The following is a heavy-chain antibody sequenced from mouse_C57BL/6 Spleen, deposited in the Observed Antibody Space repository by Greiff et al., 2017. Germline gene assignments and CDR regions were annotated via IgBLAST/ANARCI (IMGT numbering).Heavy chain of an antibody. CDR3: AKSNGYYAMDY. Sequence: VQLQQSGAELVKPGASVKMSCKASGYTFTTYPIEWMKQTHGKSLEWIGNFHPYNDDTKYNDKFKGKATLTVEKSSSTVYLELSQLTADDSAVYFCAKSNGYYAMDYWGQGTSVTVSS. CDR1: GYTFTTYP. J-gene: IGHJ4*01. V-gene: IGHV1-47*01. CDR2: FHPYNDDT.